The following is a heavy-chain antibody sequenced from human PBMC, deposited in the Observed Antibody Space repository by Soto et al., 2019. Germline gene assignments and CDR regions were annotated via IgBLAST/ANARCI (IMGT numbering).Heavy chain of an antibody. CDR1: GFTFSSYW. J-gene: IGHJ4*02. CDR3: ARVPLVTSRYYFDF. CDR2: INQDGSGK. D-gene: IGHD2-2*01. V-gene: IGHV3-7*01. Sequence: EVQLVESGGGWVQPGGSLRLSCVASGFTFSSYWMSWVRQSPEKGLEWVANINQDGSGKYHVGSVKGRFTISRDNAKNSLYLQMDSLRDEDTAVYYCARVPLVTSRYYFDFWGQGTLVTVSS.